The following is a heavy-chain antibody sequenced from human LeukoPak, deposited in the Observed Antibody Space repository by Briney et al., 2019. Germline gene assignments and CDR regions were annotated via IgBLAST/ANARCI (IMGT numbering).Heavy chain of an antibody. Sequence: ASVKVSCKASGYTFTGYYMHWVRQAPGQGLEWMGWINPNSGGTNYAQKFQGRVTMTRDTSISTAYMELSRLRSDDTAVYYCARDRNGIYYYYYMDVWGKGTTVTVSS. CDR1: GYTFTGYY. D-gene: IGHD1-26*01. V-gene: IGHV1-2*02. J-gene: IGHJ6*03. CDR3: ARDRNGIYYYYYMDV. CDR2: INPNSGGT.